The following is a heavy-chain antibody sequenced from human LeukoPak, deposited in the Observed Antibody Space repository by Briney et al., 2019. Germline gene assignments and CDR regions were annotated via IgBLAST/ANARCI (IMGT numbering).Heavy chain of an antibody. Sequence: GGSLRLSCAASGFTLSTYWMSWVRQAPGKGLEWVANIKHDGSEKQDGSEKNYVDSVKGRFTISRDNAKNSLYLQMNSLRAEDTAVYYCARSGRGVDSFYFYMDVWGKGTTVTVSS. CDR1: GFTLSTYW. CDR2: IKHDGSEKQDGSEK. CDR3: ARSGRGVDSFYFYMDV. J-gene: IGHJ6*03. V-gene: IGHV3-7*01. D-gene: IGHD3-10*01.